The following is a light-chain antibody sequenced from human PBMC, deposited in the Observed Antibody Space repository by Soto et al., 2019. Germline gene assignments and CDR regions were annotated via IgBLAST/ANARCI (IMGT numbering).Light chain of an antibody. CDR1: QSVREN. Sequence: EIVMTQAPATLSVSTWESTTISCRASQSVRENLAWYQQKPEQPPRLIIYGASTRATGIQAMFSDSVSVTEFTLTFSSMKSEECAVYYCQQDNNWTLTLDGLNKVELK. CDR3: QQDNNWTLT. V-gene: IGKV3-15*01. J-gene: IGKJ4*01. CDR2: GAS.